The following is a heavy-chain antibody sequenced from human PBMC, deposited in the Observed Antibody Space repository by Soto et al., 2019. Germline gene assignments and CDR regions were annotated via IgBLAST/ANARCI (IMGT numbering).Heavy chain of an antibody. CDR2: ISRSSTGI. CDR3: ARAVTSGLDV. J-gene: IGHJ6*02. CDR1: GFTFSLYS. V-gene: IGHV3-48*02. D-gene: IGHD6-19*01. Sequence: EVPLVESGGGLVQPGGSLRLSCAASGFTFSLYSMSWVRQAPGKGLEWVSYISRSSTGIHYADSVKGRFTISRDDATNSLHLQVNSLRDGDTAVDYCARAVTSGLDVWGQGTTVSISS.